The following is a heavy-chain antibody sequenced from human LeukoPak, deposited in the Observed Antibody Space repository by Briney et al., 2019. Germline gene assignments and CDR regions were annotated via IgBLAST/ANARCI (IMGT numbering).Heavy chain of an antibody. CDR1: GYTFTSYG. J-gene: IGHJ4*02. CDR3: ARTGLRFLAWLPRDY. V-gene: IGHV1-18*01. D-gene: IGHD3-3*01. CDR2: ISAYNGNT. Sequence: ASVKVSCKASGYTFTSYGISWVRQAPGQGLEWMGWISAYNGNTNYAQKLQGRVTMTTDTSTSTAYMELRSLRSDDTAVYYCARTGLRFLAWLPRDYWGQGTLVTVSS.